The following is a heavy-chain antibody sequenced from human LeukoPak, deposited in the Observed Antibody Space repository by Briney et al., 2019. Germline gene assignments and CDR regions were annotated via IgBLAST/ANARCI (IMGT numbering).Heavy chain of an antibody. J-gene: IGHJ4*02. V-gene: IGHV3-23*01. Sequence: PGGSLRLSCAASGFTVSSNYMSWVRQAPGKGLEWVSSISGSGGPTFYADSVKGRFTISRDNSKSTLFLQMNSLRAEDTAIYYCAKARYTSGWYVFDYWGRGTQVTVSS. D-gene: IGHD6-19*01. CDR2: ISGSGGPT. CDR1: GFTVSSNY. CDR3: AKARYTSGWYVFDY.